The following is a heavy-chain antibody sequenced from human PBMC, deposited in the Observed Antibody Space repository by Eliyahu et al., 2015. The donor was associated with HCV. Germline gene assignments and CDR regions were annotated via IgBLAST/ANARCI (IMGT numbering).Heavy chain of an antibody. Sequence: QVQLVQSGAEVKKPGASVKVSCKASGYTFTSYYMHWVRPAPGQGLEWMGIINPSGGSTSYAQKFQGRVTMTRDTSTSTVYMELSSLRSEDTAVYYCARERGYCSSTSCPNFDYWGQGTLVTVSS. CDR3: ARERGYCSSTSCPNFDY. J-gene: IGHJ4*02. CDR1: GYTFTSYY. V-gene: IGHV1-46*01. D-gene: IGHD2-2*01. CDR2: INPSGGST.